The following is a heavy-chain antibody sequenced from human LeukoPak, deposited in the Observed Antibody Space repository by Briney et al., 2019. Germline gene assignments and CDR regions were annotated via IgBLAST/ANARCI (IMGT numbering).Heavy chain of an antibody. CDR2: IWYDGSNK. V-gene: IGHV3-33*01. D-gene: IGHD2-15*01. CDR3: ARARGYCSGGSCFDGMDV. CDR1: GFTFSSYG. J-gene: IGHJ6*02. Sequence: GSLRLSCAASGFTFSSYGMHWVRQAPGKGLEWVAVIWYDGSNKYYADSVKGRFTISRDNSKNTLYLQMNSLRAEDTAVYYCARARGYCSGGSCFDGMDVWGQGTTVTVSS.